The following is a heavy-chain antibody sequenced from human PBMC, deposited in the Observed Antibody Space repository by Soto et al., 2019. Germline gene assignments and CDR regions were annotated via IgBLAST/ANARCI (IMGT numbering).Heavy chain of an antibody. CDR3: ARPQGSYRSKYAFDI. V-gene: IGHV4-39*01. Sequence: QLQLQESGPGLVKPSETLSLTCTVSGGSISSSSYYWGWIRQPPGKGLEWIGSIYYSGSTYYNPSLKSRVTISVDTSKNQFSLKLSSVTAADTAVYYCARPQGSYRSKYAFDIWGQGTMVTVSS. D-gene: IGHD3-16*02. J-gene: IGHJ3*02. CDR1: GGSISSSSYY. CDR2: IYYSGST.